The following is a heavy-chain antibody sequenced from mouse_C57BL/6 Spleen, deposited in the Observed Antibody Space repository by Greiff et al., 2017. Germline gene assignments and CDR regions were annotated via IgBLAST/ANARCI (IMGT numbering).Heavy chain of an antibody. J-gene: IGHJ2*01. CDR1: GYTFTSYW. V-gene: IGHV1-52*01. D-gene: IGHD1-1*01. Sequence: QVQLQQPGAELVRPGSSVKLSCKASGYTFTSYWMHWVKQRPIHGLEWIGNIDPSDSETHYNQKFKDKATLTVDKSSSTAYMQLSSLTSEDSAVYYCARGGFVTTVVAPDYWGQGTTLTVSS. CDR3: ARGGFVTTVVAPDY. CDR2: IDPSDSET.